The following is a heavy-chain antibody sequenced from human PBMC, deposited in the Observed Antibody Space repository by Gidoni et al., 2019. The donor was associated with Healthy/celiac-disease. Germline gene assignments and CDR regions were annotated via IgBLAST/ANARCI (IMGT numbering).Heavy chain of an antibody. Sequence: QVQLQESGPGLVKPSETLSLTCSVSGGSIRSYYWSWIRQPPGKGLEWIGYIYYSGSTNYNPSLKSRVTISVDTSKNQFSLKLSSVTAADTAVYYCAGSLGGVIVTPIDYWGQGTLVTVSS. D-gene: IGHD3-16*02. J-gene: IGHJ4*02. CDR1: GGSIRSYY. CDR3: AGSLGGVIVTPIDY. CDR2: IYYSGST. V-gene: IGHV4-59*01.